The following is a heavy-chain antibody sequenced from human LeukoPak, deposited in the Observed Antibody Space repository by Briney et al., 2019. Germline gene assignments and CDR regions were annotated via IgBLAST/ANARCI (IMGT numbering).Heavy chain of an antibody. CDR2: IYYSGST. CDR1: GGSISSSSYY. D-gene: IGHD3-10*01. CDR3: AEGGYYGSGSYDY. V-gene: IGHV4-39*07. J-gene: IGHJ4*02. Sequence: PSETLSLTCTVSGGSISSSSYYWGWIRQPPGKGLEWIGSIYYSGSTYYNPSLKSRVTISVDTSKNQFSLKLSSVTAADTAVYYCAEGGYYGSGSYDYWGQGTLVTVSS.